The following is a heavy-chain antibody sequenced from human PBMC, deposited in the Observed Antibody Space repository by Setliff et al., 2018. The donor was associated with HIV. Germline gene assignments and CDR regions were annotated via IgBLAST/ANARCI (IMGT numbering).Heavy chain of an antibody. J-gene: IGHJ4*02. V-gene: IGHV4-59*11. CDR3: ARELGRTVDY. CDR2: VHHGGTA. D-gene: IGHD2-21*02. CDR1: GGSMTSHF. Sequence: LSLTCTVSGGSMTSHFWGWIRQPPGKGLEWIGYVHHGGTANYNPSLKSRVSMSVDRSRNQVSLNLNSVTAADTAVYYCARELGRTVDYWGQGALVTVS.